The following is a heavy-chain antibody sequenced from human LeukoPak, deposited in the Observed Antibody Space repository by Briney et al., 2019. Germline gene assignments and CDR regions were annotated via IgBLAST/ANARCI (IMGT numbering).Heavy chain of an antibody. CDR1: GFTFSSYG. CDR3: AKDSGGSGSYSDY. D-gene: IGHD3-10*01. Sequence: PGRSLRLSCAASGFTFSSYGMHWVRQAPGKGLEWVAVISYDGSNKYYADSVKGRFNISRDNSKNTLYLQMNSLRAEDTAVYYCAKDSGGSGSYSDYWGQGTLVTVSS. J-gene: IGHJ4*02. CDR2: ISYDGSNK. V-gene: IGHV3-30*18.